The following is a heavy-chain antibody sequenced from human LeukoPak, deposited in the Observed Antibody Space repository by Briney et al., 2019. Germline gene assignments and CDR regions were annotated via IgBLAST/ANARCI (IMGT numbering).Heavy chain of an antibody. V-gene: IGHV3-23*01. D-gene: IGHD3-22*01. CDR3: AKGSSGYFADL. Sequence: PGGSLRLSCAASGFIFNNYGLIWVRQAPGKGLEWVSAISNDGGGTTYADFVNGRFTISRDKSKNTLFLQMNSLRAEDTALYYCAKGSSGYFADLWGQGTLVTVSS. CDR1: GFIFNNYG. CDR2: ISNDGGGT. J-gene: IGHJ5*02.